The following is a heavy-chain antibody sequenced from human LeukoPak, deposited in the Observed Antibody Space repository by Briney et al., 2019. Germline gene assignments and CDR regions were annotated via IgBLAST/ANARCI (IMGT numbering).Heavy chain of an antibody. CDR2: INPSGGST. D-gene: IGHD4-17*01. Sequence: GASVKVSCKASGYTFTSYYMHWVRQAPGQGLEWMGIINPSGGSTSYAQKFQGRVTMTRDMSTSTVYMELSSLRSEDTAVYFCARDYGDYNWFDPWGQGTLVTVSS. CDR1: GYTFTSYY. CDR3: ARDYGDYNWFDP. V-gene: IGHV1-46*01. J-gene: IGHJ5*02.